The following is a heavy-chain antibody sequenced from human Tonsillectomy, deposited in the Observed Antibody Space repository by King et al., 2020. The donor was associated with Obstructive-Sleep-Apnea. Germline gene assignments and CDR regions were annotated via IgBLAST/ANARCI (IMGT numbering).Heavy chain of an antibody. CDR2: INSDGRTT. Sequence: VQLVESGGGLVQPGGSLRLSCAASGFTFSTYWMHWVRQAPGKGLVWVSRINSDGRTTSYADSVKGRFTISRDNAKNTLHLQMHSLGAEDTAVYYCAREARPEYYYGMDVWGQGTTVTVS. J-gene: IGHJ6*02. D-gene: IGHD6-6*01. CDR1: GFTFSTYW. V-gene: IGHV3-74*01. CDR3: AREARPEYYYGMDV.